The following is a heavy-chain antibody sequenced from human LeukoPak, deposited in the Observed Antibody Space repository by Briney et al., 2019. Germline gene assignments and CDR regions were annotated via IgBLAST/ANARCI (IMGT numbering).Heavy chain of an antibody. Sequence: GGSLRLSCAASGFTFSSYAMHWVRQAPGKGLEYVSAISSNGGSTYYANSVKGRFTISRDNSKNTLYLQMGSLRAEDMAVYYCARGIGYCSGGSRYPEMFFDYWGQGTLVTVSS. CDR2: ISSNGGST. J-gene: IGHJ4*02. D-gene: IGHD2-15*01. CDR1: GFTFSSYA. CDR3: ARGIGYCSGGSRYPEMFFDY. V-gene: IGHV3-64*01.